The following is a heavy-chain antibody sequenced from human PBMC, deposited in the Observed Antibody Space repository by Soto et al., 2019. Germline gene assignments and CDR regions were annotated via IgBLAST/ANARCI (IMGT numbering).Heavy chain of an antibody. J-gene: IGHJ3*02. CDR1: GFSLSTSGVG. D-gene: IGHD6-6*01. V-gene: IGHV2-5*02. Sequence: QITLKESGPTLVKPTQTLTLTCTFSGFSLSTSGVGVGWIRQPPGKALEWLALIYWDDDKRYSPSLKSRLTITKDTSKNQVVLTLINMGPVDTATYYCAHRGSSHSFDIWGQGTMVTVSS. CDR3: AHRGSSHSFDI. CDR2: IYWDDDK.